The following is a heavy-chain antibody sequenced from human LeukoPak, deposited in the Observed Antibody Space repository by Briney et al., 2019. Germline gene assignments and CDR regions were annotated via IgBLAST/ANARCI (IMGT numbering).Heavy chain of an antibody. D-gene: IGHD3-10*01. CDR3: VRGPYGSGISNWFDP. V-gene: IGHV4-59*01. Sequence: PSETLSLTCTVSDGAIAGYSWSWIRQAPGKGLEWIGYIYYSGDTSYNPSLQSRVTVSVDTSKNQFSLRLTSVSAADTAVYYCVRGPYGSGISNWFDPWGQGTQVIVSS. CDR2: IYYSGDT. J-gene: IGHJ5*02. CDR1: DGAIAGYS.